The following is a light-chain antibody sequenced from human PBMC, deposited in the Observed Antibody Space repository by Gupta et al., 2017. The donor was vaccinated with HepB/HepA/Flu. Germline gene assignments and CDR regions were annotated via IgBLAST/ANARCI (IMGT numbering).Light chain of an antibody. CDR2: LEGSGTY. Sequence: QPVLTQSSSASASMGSSVKLPCTLSSGHSSYIIAWHQQQPGKAPRYLMKLEGSGTYNKGSGVPDRFSGSSSGADRYLTISNLQSEDEADYYCETWDSKVFGGGTKLTVL. V-gene: IGLV4-60*03. J-gene: IGLJ2*01. CDR1: SGHSSYI. CDR3: ETWDSKV.